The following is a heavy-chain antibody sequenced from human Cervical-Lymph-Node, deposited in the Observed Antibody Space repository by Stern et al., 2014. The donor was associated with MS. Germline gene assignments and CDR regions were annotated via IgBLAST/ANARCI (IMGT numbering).Heavy chain of an antibody. CDR2: ISYDATYK. CDR1: GISFSSSG. V-gene: IGHV3-30*03. D-gene: IGHD3-16*02. CDR3: AVGSASLYGMDV. J-gene: IGHJ6*02. Sequence: VQLVESGGGVVQPGKSLRLSCAASGISFSSSGIHWVRQGPGKGLEWVALISYDATYKFYTDSVKGRFTISRDNAKNTVHLQMNSLRPEDTAMYYCAVGSASLYGMDVWGQGTTVTVSS.